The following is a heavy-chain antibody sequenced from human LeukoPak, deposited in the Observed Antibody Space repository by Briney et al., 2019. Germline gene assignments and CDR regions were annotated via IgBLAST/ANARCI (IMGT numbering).Heavy chain of an antibody. D-gene: IGHD6-6*01. J-gene: IGHJ4*02. V-gene: IGHV3-23*01. CDR3: AKMGGSIAARPNYFDY. CDR1: GFTFSSYA. CDR2: ISGSGGST. Sequence: GGSLRLSCAASGFTFSSYAMNWVRQAPGKGLEWVSAISGSGGSTYYADSVKGRFTISRDNSKNTLYLQMNSLRAEDTAIYYSAKMGGSIAARPNYFDYWGQGTLVTVSS.